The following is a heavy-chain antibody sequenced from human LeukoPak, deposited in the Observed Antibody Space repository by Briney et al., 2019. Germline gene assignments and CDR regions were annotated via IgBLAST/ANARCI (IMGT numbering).Heavy chain of an antibody. CDR2: TIPIFGTA. J-gene: IGHJ5*02. Sequence: SVKVSCKASGGTFSSYAISWVRQAPGQGLEWMGRTIPIFGTANYAQKFQGRVTITTDESTSTAYMELSSLRSEDTAVYYCASSVAGKGDWFDPWGQGTLVTVSS. D-gene: IGHD6-19*01. CDR3: ASSVAGKGDWFDP. V-gene: IGHV1-69*05. CDR1: GGTFSSYA.